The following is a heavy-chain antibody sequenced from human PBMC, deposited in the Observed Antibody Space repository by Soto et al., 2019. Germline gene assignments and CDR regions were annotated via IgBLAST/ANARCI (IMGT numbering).Heavy chain of an antibody. CDR1: GFTFSSYW. CDR3: ARVGRDGYNYPRIKPFDY. CDR2: IKQDGSEK. V-gene: IGHV3-7*05. D-gene: IGHD5-12*01. Sequence: GGSLRLSCAASGFTFSSYWMSWVRQAPGKGLEWVANIKQDGSEKYYVDSVKGRFTITRDNAKNSLYLQMNSLRAEDTAVYYCARVGRDGYNYPRIKPFDYWGQGTLVTVSS. J-gene: IGHJ4*02.